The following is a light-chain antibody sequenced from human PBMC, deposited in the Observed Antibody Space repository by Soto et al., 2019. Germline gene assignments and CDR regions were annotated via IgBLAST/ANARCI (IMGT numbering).Light chain of an antibody. J-gene: IGLJ3*02. CDR1: SSDIGSYNY. V-gene: IGLV2-14*03. CDR2: DVS. CDR3: SSYGASSTL. Sequence: QSALTQPASLSGSPGQSITISCTGTSSDIGSYNYVSWYQQHPGRTPQLMIFDVSYRPSGISDRFSGSKSGNTASLTISGLQPEDEADYYCSSYGASSTLFGGGTKLTVL.